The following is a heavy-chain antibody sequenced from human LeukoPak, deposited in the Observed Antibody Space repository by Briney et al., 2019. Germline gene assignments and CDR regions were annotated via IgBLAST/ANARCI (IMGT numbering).Heavy chain of an antibody. V-gene: IGHV4-31*03. CDR1: GGSISSGGYY. Sequence: SETLSLTCTVSGGSISSGGYYWGWIRQHRGKGLEWIGYIYYSGSTYYNPSLKSRVTISVDTSKNQFSLKLSSVTAADTAVYYCARGRKTGRSGFDPWGQGTLVTVSS. CDR2: IYYSGST. CDR3: ARGRKTGRSGFDP. J-gene: IGHJ5*02. D-gene: IGHD1-1*01.